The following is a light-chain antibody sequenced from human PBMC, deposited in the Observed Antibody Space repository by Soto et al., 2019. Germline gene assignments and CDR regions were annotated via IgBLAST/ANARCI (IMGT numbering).Light chain of an antibody. CDR2: AAS. J-gene: IGKJ5*01. Sequence: DIQLTQSPSFLSASVGDRVTITCRASQAIRSHLAWYQQKPGKAPKVLIYAASTLQSGVPSRISGSGSGTEFTLTISSLQPEDFATYYCQHLNSYPVTFGQGTRLEIK. CDR1: QAIRSH. V-gene: IGKV1-9*01. CDR3: QHLNSYPVT.